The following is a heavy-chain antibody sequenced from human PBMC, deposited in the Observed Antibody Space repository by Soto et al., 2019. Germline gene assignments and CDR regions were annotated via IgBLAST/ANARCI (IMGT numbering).Heavy chain of an antibody. V-gene: IGHV3-74*01. Sequence: EVQLVESGGGLVQPGGSLRLSCAASGFTFSSYWMHWVRQAPGKGLVWVSRINSDGSSTIYADSVKGRFTISRDNAKNVLYLQMSGLGAFDRAVYYCARDYRGIRLGGLDYWGQGTLVTVSS. CDR3: ARDYRGIRLGGLDY. CDR2: INSDGSST. D-gene: IGHD5-18*01. CDR1: GFTFSSYW. J-gene: IGHJ4*02.